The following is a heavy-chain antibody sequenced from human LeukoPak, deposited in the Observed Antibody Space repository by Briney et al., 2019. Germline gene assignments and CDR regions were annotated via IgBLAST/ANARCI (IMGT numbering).Heavy chain of an antibody. CDR1: GYSISSGYY. CDR3: ATGWSGYYWTT. CDR2: IYHSGST. D-gene: IGHD3-3*01. J-gene: IGHJ5*02. Sequence: SETLSLTCTVSGYSISSGYYWGWIRQPPGKGLEWIGSIYHSGSTYYNPSLKSRVTISVDTSKNQFSLKLNSVTAADTAVYYCATGWSGYYWTTWGQGTLVAVSS. V-gene: IGHV4-38-2*02.